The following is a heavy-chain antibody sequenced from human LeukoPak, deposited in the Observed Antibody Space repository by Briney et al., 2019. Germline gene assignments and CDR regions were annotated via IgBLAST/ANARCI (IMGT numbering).Heavy chain of an antibody. CDR2: VSWNSGDI. Sequence: GGSLRLSCAASGFTFDDYAMHWVRQAPGKGLEWVSAVSWNSGDIDYADSVKGRFTMSRDNAKNSLYLQMNSLRAEDTAFYYCAKGLNYGSGSSYFFDYWGLGTLVTVSS. J-gene: IGHJ4*02. CDR3: AKGLNYGSGSSYFFDY. V-gene: IGHV3-9*01. D-gene: IGHD3-10*01. CDR1: GFTFDDYA.